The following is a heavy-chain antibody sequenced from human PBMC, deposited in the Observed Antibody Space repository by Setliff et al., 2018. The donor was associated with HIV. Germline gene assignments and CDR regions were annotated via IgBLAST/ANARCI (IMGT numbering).Heavy chain of an antibody. V-gene: IGHV1-69*10. CDR1: GGNFRSYG. D-gene: IGHD6-19*01. J-gene: IGHJ6*03. CDR3: ARNPEMAALNYFYYYMDV. CDR2: IIPMSGVP. Sequence: SVKVSCKASGGNFRSYGISWARQAPGQGLEWMGGIIPMSGVPKYAQKFQGRVTITADKSTSTAYMELSSLRSEDTAVYYCARNPEMAALNYFYYYMDVWGKGTTVTVSS.